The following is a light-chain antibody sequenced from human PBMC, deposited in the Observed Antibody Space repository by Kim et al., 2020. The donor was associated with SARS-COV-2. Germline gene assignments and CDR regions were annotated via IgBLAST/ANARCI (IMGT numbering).Light chain of an antibody. V-gene: IGKV1-33*01. Sequence: ASVGDRVTTTCRASQDSHNFLNWYQQKSGKAPKLLIYDASNLETGVSSRFSGSGSGTNFTFTISSLQPDDIGTYYCQQYDNIPMYTFGQGTKLEI. J-gene: IGKJ2*01. CDR1: QDSHNF. CDR3: QQYDNIPMYT. CDR2: DAS.